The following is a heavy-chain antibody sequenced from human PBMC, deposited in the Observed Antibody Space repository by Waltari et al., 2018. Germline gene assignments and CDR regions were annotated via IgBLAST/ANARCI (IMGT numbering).Heavy chain of an antibody. CDR2: IIPIFGTA. D-gene: IGHD6-13*01. CDR3: AREGRGAAGASDAFDI. Sequence: QVQLVQSGAEVKKPGSSVKVSCKASGGTFSSYAISWVRQAPGQGLEWMGGIIPIFGTANYAQKFQGRVTITTDESTSTAYMELSSLRSEDTAVYYCAREGRGAAGASDAFDIWGQGTMVTVSS. CDR1: GGTFSSYA. J-gene: IGHJ3*02. V-gene: IGHV1-69*05.